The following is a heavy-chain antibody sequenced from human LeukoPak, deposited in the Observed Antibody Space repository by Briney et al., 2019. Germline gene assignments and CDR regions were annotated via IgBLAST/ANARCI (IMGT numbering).Heavy chain of an antibody. V-gene: IGHV3-21*01. CDR2: ISSSSSYK. D-gene: IGHD4-11*01. CDR3: ARDWTTVGPFDY. Sequence: SSISSSSSYKYYADSVKGRFTIPRDNAKNSLYLQMNSLRAEDTAVYYCARDWTTVGPFDYWGQGTLVTVSS. J-gene: IGHJ4*02.